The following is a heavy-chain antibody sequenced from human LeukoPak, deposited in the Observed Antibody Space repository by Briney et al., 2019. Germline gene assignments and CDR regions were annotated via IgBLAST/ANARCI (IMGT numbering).Heavy chain of an antibody. J-gene: IGHJ3*02. V-gene: IGHV3-23*01. Sequence: GGSLRLSCAGSGFTFSSYAMSWVRQAPGKGLEWVSLISGSGGDTYYVDSVKGRFTISRDNSKNTLYLQMNSLRAEDTAVYYCARGGSYLSAFDIWGQGTMVTVSS. CDR2: ISGSGGDT. CDR1: GFTFSSYA. CDR3: ARGGSYLSAFDI. D-gene: IGHD1-26*01.